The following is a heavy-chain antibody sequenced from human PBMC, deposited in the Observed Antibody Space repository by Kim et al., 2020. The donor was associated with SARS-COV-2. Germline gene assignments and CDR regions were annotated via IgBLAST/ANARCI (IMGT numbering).Heavy chain of an antibody. V-gene: IGHV3-23*01. Sequence: GGSLRLSCAASGFTFSSYAMSWVRQAPGKGLEWVSAISGSGGSTYYADSVKGRFTISRDNSKNTILLQMNSLRAEETAVYYCGNDQHAEGRSWYYPGEDYFDYWGQGTLVTVSS. CDR1: GFTFSSYA. J-gene: IGHJ4*02. CDR2: ISGSGGST. D-gene: IGHD6-13*01. CDR3: GNDQHAEGRSWYYPGEDYFDY.